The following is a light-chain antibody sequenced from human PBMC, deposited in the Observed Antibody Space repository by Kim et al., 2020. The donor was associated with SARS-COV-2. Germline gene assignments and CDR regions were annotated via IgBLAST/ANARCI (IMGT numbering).Light chain of an antibody. CDR2: SAS. J-gene: IGKJ2*03. CDR3: RQHGYSLYS. Sequence: EVVLTQSPDTLSLSPGERVALSCRASQSVSNSHLAWYQQKPGQAPRLLIYSASTRATGIPDRFSGSGSGTDFTLTISKLEPEDFAVYYCRQHGYSLYSFGTGTRREI. CDR1: QSVSNSH. V-gene: IGKV3-20*01.